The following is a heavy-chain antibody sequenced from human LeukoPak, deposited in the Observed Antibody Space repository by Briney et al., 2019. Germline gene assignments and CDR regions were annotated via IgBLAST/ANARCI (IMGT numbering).Heavy chain of an antibody. J-gene: IGHJ3*02. CDR1: GFTFSVYS. CDR3: ARQYYDFWIFDI. D-gene: IGHD3-3*01. CDR2: ISGSSGSI. V-gene: IGHV3-21*01. Sequence: GGSLRLFCAVSGFTFSVYSMNWVRQAPGRGLESVSSISGSSGSIYYADSLKGRFTISRDNANNSLFLQMGSLRAEDTAVYYCARQYYDFWIFDIWGQGTLVTVSS.